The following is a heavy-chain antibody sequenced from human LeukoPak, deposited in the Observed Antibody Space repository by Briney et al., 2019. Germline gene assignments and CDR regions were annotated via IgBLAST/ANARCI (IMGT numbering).Heavy chain of an antibody. V-gene: IGHV4-34*01. J-gene: IGHJ6*03. CDR2: INHSGST. Sequence: SETLSLTCAVYGGSFSGYYWSWIRQPPGKGLAWIGEINHSGSTNYNPSLKSRVTISVDTSKNQFSLKLSSVTAADTAVYYCARGPVYYYYYMDVWGKGTTVTVSS. CDR3: ARGPVYYYYYMDV. CDR1: GGSFSGYY.